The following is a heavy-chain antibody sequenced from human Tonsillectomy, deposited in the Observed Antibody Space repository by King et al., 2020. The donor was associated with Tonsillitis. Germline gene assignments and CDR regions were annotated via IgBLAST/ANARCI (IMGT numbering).Heavy chain of an antibody. CDR1: GFSFSSDV. CDR2: FSGSGGST. D-gene: IGHD3-3*01. CDR3: AKCGYHYDFWSGEYYFDY. J-gene: IGHJ4*02. Sequence: VQLQESGGGLVQPGGSLRLSCAASGFSFSSDVRGWVRQAQGKGLEWVSGFSGSGGSTYSADSVKGRFTISRDNSRNTLYLQMNSLRAEDTAVYYCAKCGYHYDFWSGEYYFDYWGQGTLVTVSS. V-gene: IGHV3-23*01.